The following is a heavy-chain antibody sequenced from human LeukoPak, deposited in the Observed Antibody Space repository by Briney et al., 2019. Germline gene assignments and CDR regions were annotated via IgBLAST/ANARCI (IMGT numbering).Heavy chain of an antibody. Sequence: GGSLRLSCAAAGFTFSSYSMNWVRQAPGKGREWVSYISSSSSTIYYADSVKGRFTISRDNAKTSLYLQMNSLRAEATAVYYCPRGQYQLLSAPNAFDIWGQGTMVTVSS. D-gene: IGHD2-2*01. V-gene: IGHV3-48*01. CDR3: PRGQYQLLSAPNAFDI. CDR1: GFTFSSYS. J-gene: IGHJ3*02. CDR2: ISSSSSTI.